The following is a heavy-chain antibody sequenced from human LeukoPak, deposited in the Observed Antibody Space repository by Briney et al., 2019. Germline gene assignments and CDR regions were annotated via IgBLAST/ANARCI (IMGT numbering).Heavy chain of an antibody. J-gene: IGHJ4*02. CDR1: GYTFTSYG. V-gene: IGHV1-18*01. D-gene: IGHD3-10*01. Sequence: GASVKVSCKASGYTFTSYGISWVRQAPGQGLEWMGWISAYNGNTNHAQKLQGRVTMTTDTSTSTAYMGLRSLRSDDTAVYYCARATRYYGSGSFDYWGQGTLVTVSS. CDR3: ARATRYYGSGSFDY. CDR2: ISAYNGNT.